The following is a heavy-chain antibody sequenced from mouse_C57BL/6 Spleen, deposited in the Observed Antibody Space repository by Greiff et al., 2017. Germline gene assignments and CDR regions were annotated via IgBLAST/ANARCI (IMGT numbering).Heavy chain of an antibody. D-gene: IGHD1-1*01. CDR1: GYSFTDYN. V-gene: IGHV1-39*01. CDR2: INPNYGTT. Sequence: EVQLQQSGPELVKPGASVKISCKASGYSFTDYNMNWVKQSNGKSLEWIGVINPNYGTTNYNEKFKGKATLTADKSSSTAYMQLSSLTSEDSAVYFCARVVATPYYFDYWGQGTTLTVSS. J-gene: IGHJ2*01. CDR3: ARVVATPYYFDY.